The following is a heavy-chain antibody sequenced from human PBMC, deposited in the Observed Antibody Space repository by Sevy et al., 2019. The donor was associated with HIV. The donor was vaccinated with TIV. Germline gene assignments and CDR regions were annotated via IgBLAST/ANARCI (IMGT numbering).Heavy chain of an antibody. D-gene: IGHD2-15*01. CDR1: GYTFTSYR. CDR2: NSPFNGDT. CDR3: ARAYCSGGSCYSLAY. V-gene: IGHV1-18*01. Sequence: ASVKVSCQASGYTFTSYRIYWVRQAPGQGLEWMGWNSPFNGDTNYAQKLKGRVTMITDTSTNTAYMEMRSLRSDETAVYYCARAYCSGGSCYSLAYWGQGTLVTVSS. J-gene: IGHJ4*02.